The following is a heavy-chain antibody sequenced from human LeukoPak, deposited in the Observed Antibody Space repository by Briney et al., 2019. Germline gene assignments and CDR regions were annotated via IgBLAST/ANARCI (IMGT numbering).Heavy chain of an antibody. CDR2: VQDDERSA. V-gene: IGHV3-74*01. CDR3: VRGHVGTIFGVIPVNPLGY. Sequence: GGSLRFSCEGSGFRFSGYWMHWVRQAPGKGLVWVSRVQDDERSASYGDSVKGRCAISKDNAKNILYLQMDGLRVEDTAVYYCVRGHVGTIFGVIPVNPLGYWGQGTLVTVSS. CDR1: GFRFSGYW. D-gene: IGHD3-3*01. J-gene: IGHJ4*02.